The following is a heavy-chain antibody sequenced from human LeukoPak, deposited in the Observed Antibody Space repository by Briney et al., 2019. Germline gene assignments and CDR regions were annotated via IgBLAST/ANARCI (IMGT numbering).Heavy chain of an antibody. J-gene: IGHJ4*02. D-gene: IGHD3-3*01. CDR2: INHSGST. CDR3: ARGLFRYYDFWSGYSNYFDY. V-gene: IGHV4-34*01. Sequence: PSETLSLTCAVYGGSFSGYYWSWIRQPPGKGLEWIGEINHSGSTNYNPSLKSRGTISVDTSKNQFSLKLSSVTAADTAVYYCARGLFRYYDFWSGYSNYFDYWGQGTLVTVSS. CDR1: GGSFSGYY.